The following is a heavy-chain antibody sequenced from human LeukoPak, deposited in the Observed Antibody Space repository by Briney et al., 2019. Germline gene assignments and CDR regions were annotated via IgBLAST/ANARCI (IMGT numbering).Heavy chain of an antibody. CDR2: INHSGST. D-gene: IGHD3-9*01. J-gene: IGHJ4*02. CDR1: GGSISSGGYS. CDR3: AGGTGFIIKD. V-gene: IGHV4-30-2*01. Sequence: KPSQTLSLTCAVSGGSISSGGYSWSWIRQPPGKGLEWIGYINHSGSTNYNPSLKSRVTISVDTSKNQFSLKLSSVTAADTAVYYCAGGTGFIIKDWGQGTLVTVSS.